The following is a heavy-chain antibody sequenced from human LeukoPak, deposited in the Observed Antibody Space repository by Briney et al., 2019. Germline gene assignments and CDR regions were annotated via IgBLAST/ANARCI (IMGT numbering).Heavy chain of an antibody. D-gene: IGHD3-22*01. CDR3: AREVSHYYYDSSGYYPGQ. Sequence: SETLSLTCAVYGGSFSGYYWSWIRQPAGKGLEWIGRIYTSGSTNYNPSLKSRVTMSVDTSKNQFSLKLSSVTAADTAVYYCAREVSHYYYDSSGYYPGQWGQGTMVTVSS. J-gene: IGHJ3*01. V-gene: IGHV4-4*07. CDR1: GGSFSGYY. CDR2: IYTSGST.